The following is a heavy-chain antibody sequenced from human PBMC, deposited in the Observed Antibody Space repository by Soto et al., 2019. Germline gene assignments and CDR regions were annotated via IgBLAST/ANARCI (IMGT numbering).Heavy chain of an antibody. Sequence: EVQLLESGGGLVQPGGSLRLSCAASGFTFSSYAMSWVRQAPGKGLEWVSAISGSGGSTYYADSVKGRFTISRDNSKNTLYLQMNSLRAEDTAVYYCAKGLRQGVVVVPAATNWFDTWGQGTLVTVSS. CDR1: GFTFSSYA. D-gene: IGHD2-2*01. CDR2: ISGSGGST. J-gene: IGHJ5*02. CDR3: AKGLRQGVVVVPAATNWFDT. V-gene: IGHV3-23*01.